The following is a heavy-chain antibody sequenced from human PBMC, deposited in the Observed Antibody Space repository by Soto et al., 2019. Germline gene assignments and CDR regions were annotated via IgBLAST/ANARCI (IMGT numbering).Heavy chain of an antibody. CDR3: EKDIDVVVTDAKVDYGMDV. V-gene: IGHV3-30*18. CDR1: GFTFSSYG. J-gene: IGHJ6*02. Sequence: GGSLRLSCAASGFTFSSYGMHWVRQAPGKGLEWVAVISYDGSNKYYADSVKGRFTISRDNSKNTLYLQMNSLRAEDTAVYYCEKDIDVVVTDAKVDYGMDVWGQGTTVTVSS. CDR2: ISYDGSNK. D-gene: IGHD2-2*01.